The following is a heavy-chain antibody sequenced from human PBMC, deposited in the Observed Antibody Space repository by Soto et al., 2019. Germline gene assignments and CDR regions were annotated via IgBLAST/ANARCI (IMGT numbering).Heavy chain of an antibody. J-gene: IGHJ6*02. V-gene: IGHV3-23*01. CDR2: ISGSGGST. CDR1: GFTFSSYA. Sequence: GGSLRLSCAASGFTFSSYAMSWVRQAPGKGLEWVSAISGSGGSTYYADSVEGRFTISRDNSKNTLYLQMNSLRAEDTAVYYCAKDLDGSAMGAWGMDVWGQGTTVTVSS. CDR3: AKDLDGSAMGAWGMDV. D-gene: IGHD5-18*01.